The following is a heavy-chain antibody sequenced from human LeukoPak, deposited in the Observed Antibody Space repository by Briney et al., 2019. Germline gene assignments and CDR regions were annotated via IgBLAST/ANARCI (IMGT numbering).Heavy chain of an antibody. CDR2: ISSDERTK. CDR3: AKWKYSNSGIDDY. D-gene: IGHD6-6*01. CDR1: GFTFSCCA. Sequence: GGSLRLSCAASGFTFSCCAIHWVRQAPGRGLEWVAVISSDERTKFYADSVKGRFTVYRDNSKKTVWLQMNSLRAEDTAVYYCAKWKYSNSGIDDYWGQGTLVTVSS. V-gene: IGHV3-30-3*02. J-gene: IGHJ4*02.